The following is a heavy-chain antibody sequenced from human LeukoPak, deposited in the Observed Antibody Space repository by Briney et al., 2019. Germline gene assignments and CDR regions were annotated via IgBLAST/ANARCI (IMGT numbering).Heavy chain of an antibody. D-gene: IGHD2-15*01. CDR2: ISGSGGST. CDR1: GFTFSSYA. CDR3: AKGGGYCSGGSCYPPRWFDP. Sequence: GGSLRLSCEASGFTFSSYAMSWVRQAPGKRLEWVSMISGSGGSTHYADSVKGRFTISRDDSKNTLYLQMNSLRAEDTAVYYCAKGGGYCSGGSCYPPRWFDPWGQGTLVTVSS. J-gene: IGHJ5*02. V-gene: IGHV3-23*01.